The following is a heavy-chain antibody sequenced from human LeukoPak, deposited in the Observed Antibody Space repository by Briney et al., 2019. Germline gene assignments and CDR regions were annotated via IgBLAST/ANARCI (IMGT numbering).Heavy chain of an antibody. V-gene: IGHV5-51*01. CDR2: IYPGDSDT. CDR3: ASIAARNDAFDI. Sequence: GASLQISCKGSGSIFTSYWIGWVRQLPGKGLEWMGIIYPGDSDTRYSPSFQGQVTISADKSISTAYLQWSSLKASDTAVYYCASIAARNDAFDIWGQGTMVTVSS. J-gene: IGHJ3*02. CDR1: GSIFTSYW. D-gene: IGHD6-6*01.